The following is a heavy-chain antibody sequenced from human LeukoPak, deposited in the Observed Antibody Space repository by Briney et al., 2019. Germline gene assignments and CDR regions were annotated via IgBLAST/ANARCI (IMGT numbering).Heavy chain of an antibody. J-gene: IGHJ6*03. D-gene: IGHD1-1*01. CDR2: ISSSSSYI. CDR3: ARVRTDYYYYMDV. CDR1: GFSFSSYS. Sequence: GGSLRLSCAASGFSFSSYSMNWVRQAPGKGLEWVSSISSSSSYIYYADSVKGRFTISRDNAKNSLYLQMNSLRAEDTAVYYCARVRTDYYYYMDVWGKGTTVTVSS. V-gene: IGHV3-21*01.